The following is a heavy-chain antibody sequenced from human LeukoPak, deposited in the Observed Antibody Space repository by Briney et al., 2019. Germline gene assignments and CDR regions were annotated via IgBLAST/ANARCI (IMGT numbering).Heavy chain of an antibody. CDR2: IIPILGIA. Sequence: ASVKVSCKASGGTFSSYTISWVRRAPGQGLEWMGRIIPILGIANNAQKFQGRVTITADKSTSTAYMELSSLRSEDTAVYYCARDRSYYDSSGYYQGYWGQGTLVTVSS. D-gene: IGHD3-22*01. CDR1: GGTFSSYT. CDR3: ARDRSYYDSSGYYQGY. V-gene: IGHV1-69*04. J-gene: IGHJ4*02.